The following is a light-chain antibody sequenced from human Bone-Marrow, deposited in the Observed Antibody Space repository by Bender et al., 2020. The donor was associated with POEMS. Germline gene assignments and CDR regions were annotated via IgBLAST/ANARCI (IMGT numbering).Light chain of an antibody. V-gene: IGLV2-8*01. CDR3: QVWDRSSQSLV. CDR1: SSDVGGYNY. Sequence: QSVLTQPPSASGSPGQSVTISCTGTSSDVGGYNYVSWYQQHPGKAPKFMIYEVTKRPSGVPDRFSGSRSATSASLAINGLQTEDEADYYCQVWDRSSQSLVFGGGTELTVL. J-gene: IGLJ2*01. CDR2: EVT.